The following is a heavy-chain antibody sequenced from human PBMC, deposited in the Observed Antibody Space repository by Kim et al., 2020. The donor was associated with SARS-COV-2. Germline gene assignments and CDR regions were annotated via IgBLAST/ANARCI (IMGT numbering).Heavy chain of an antibody. J-gene: IGHJ6*02. D-gene: IGHD3-16*01. Sequence: VRITISRDNSKNTQNLQMNSLRAEDTAVYYCAKGRSALYVWGSYSVMDVWGQGTTVTVSS. V-gene: IGHV3-33*06. CDR3: AKGRSALYVWGSYSVMDV.